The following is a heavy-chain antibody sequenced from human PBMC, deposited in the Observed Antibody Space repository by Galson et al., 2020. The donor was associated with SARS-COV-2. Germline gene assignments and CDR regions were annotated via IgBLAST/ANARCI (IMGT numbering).Heavy chain of an antibody. CDR2: IWYDGSNK. CDR1: GFTFSSYG. D-gene: IGHD3-9*01. V-gene: IGHV3-33*01. Sequence: YCAASGFTFSSYGMHWVRQAPGKGLEWVAVIWYDGSNKYYADSVKGRFTISRDNSKNTLYLQMNSLRAEDTAVYYCARDAGYYDILRGGMDVWGQGTTVTVSS. J-gene: IGHJ6*02. CDR3: ARDAGYYDILRGGMDV.